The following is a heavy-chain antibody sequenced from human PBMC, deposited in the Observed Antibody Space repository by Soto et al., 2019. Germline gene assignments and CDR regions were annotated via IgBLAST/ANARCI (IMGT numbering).Heavy chain of an antibody. CDR2: VSHDGRNT. V-gene: IGHV3-30*18. CDR1: GLPFRDYA. CDR3: AKGGRQWLVTSDFNY. Sequence: PGGSLRHSCAASGLPFRDYAMHWVRQAPGKGLEWVAVVSHDGRNTHYADSVKGRFTISRDSSKNTVSLEMTSLRAEDTAVYYCAKGGRQWLVTSDFNYWGQGALVTVSS. J-gene: IGHJ4*02. D-gene: IGHD6-19*01.